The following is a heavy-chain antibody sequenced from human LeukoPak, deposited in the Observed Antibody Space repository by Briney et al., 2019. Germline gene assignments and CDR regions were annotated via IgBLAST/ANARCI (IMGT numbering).Heavy chain of an antibody. D-gene: IGHD3-10*01. Sequence: MTSETLSLTCTVSGGSISSGGYYWSWIRQHPGKGLEWIGHIAESGSTYYSPSLKSRGTISVDTSKNQFSLKLSSVTAADTAVYYCARVDYYPSGTYINWFDPWGQGTQVTVSS. CDR3: ARVDYYPSGTYINWFDP. V-gene: IGHV4-31*03. J-gene: IGHJ5*02. CDR1: GGSISSGGYY. CDR2: IAESGST.